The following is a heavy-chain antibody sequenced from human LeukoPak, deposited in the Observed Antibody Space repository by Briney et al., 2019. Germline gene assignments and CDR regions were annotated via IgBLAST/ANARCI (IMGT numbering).Heavy chain of an antibody. V-gene: IGHV3-74*01. CDR3: AREPGSSPDFEY. J-gene: IGHJ4*02. CDR1: GFTFSSYW. D-gene: IGHD6-6*01. CDR2: ITTDGSST. Sequence: GGSLRLSCAASGFTFSSYWMHWVRQAPGKGLVWVSRITTDGSSTSYADSVKGRFTISRDNAKNTLYLQMNSLRAEDTAVYYCAREPGSSPDFEYWGQGTLVTVSS.